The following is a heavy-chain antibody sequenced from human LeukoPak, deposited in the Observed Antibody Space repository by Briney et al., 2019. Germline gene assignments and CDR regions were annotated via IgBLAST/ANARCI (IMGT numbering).Heavy chain of an antibody. Sequence: ASVKVSCKASGYTFTSYGISWVRQAPGQGLEWMGWISAYNGNTNYAQKLQGRVTMTTDTSTSTAYMELRSLRSDDTAVYYCARALFFYDILTGLAPNYFDYWGQGTLVTVSS. D-gene: IGHD3-9*01. J-gene: IGHJ4*02. CDR3: ARALFFYDILTGLAPNYFDY. V-gene: IGHV1-18*01. CDR1: GYTFTSYG. CDR2: ISAYNGNT.